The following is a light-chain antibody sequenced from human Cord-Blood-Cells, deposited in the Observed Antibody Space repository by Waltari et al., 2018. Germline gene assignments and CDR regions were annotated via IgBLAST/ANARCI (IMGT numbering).Light chain of an antibody. CDR3: AAWDDSLNGLV. Sequence: QSVLTQPPSASGTPGQRVTIPFSGSSSNTGSNTVNWYQQLPGTAPKLLIYSNNQRPSGVPDRFSGSKSGTSASLAISGLQSEDEADYYCAAWDDSLNGLVFGGGTKLTVL. V-gene: IGLV1-44*01. CDR2: SNN. J-gene: IGLJ2*01. CDR1: SSNTGSNT.